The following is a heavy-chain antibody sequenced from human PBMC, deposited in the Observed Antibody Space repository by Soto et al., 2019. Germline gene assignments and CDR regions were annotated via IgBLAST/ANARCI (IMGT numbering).Heavy chain of an antibody. CDR2: IYSGGST. CDR1: GFTVSSNY. CDR3: ARHGGFCTTTRCHEYFQY. V-gene: IGHV3-53*01. Sequence: PGGSLRLSCAASGFTVSSNYMSWVRQAPGKGLEWVSVIYSGGSTYYADSVKGRFTISRDNSKNTLYLQMNSLRAEDTAVYYCARHGGFCTTTRCHEYFQYWGQGALVTVSS. D-gene: IGHD2-2*01. J-gene: IGHJ1*01.